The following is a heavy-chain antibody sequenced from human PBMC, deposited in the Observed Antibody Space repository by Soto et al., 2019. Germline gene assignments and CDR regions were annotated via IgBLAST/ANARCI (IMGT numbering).Heavy chain of an antibody. V-gene: IGHV3-23*03. J-gene: IGHJ3*01. CDR1: ESTFSNYA. D-gene: IGHD1-1*01. CDR2: IGIDGRTT. Sequence: GGSLRLSCASSESTFSNYAMSLVRQAPGKGLEWVSVIGIDGRTTFYADSVKGRFTISRDNSKSTLYLQMNSLRAEDTAVYYCAKDYLTTRSASDVWGQGTMVTVSS. CDR3: AKDYLTTRSASDV.